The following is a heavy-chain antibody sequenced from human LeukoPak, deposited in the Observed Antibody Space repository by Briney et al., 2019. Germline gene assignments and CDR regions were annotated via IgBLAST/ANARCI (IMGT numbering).Heavy chain of an antibody. CDR2: IIPILGIA. Sequence: GSSVKVSCKASGGTFSSYAISWVRQAPGQGLEWMGRIIPILGIANYAQKFQGRVTITADKSTSTAYMELSSLRSEDTAVYYCAAPPYYYDSSGYYYLSYWGQGTLVTVPS. CDR3: AAPPYYYDSSGYYYLSY. J-gene: IGHJ4*02. V-gene: IGHV1-69*04. D-gene: IGHD3-22*01. CDR1: GGTFSSYA.